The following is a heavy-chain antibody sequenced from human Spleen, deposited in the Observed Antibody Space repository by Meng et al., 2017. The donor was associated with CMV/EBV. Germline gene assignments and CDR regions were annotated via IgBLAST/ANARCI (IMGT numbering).Heavy chain of an antibody. CDR2: IKSDGSIT. CDR1: GFTFSNHW. Sequence: GGSLRLSCAAPGFTFSNHWMHWVRQAPGKGLVWVSRIKSDGSITRYADSVKGRFTISRDNSKNSLYLQMNSLRAEDTAVYYCAREGPVRGSFDYWGQGTLVTVSS. D-gene: IGHD3-10*01. CDR3: AREGPVRGSFDY. J-gene: IGHJ4*02. V-gene: IGHV3-74*01.